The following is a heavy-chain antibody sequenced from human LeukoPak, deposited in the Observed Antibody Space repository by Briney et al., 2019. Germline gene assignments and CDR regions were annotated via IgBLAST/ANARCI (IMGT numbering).Heavy chain of an antibody. J-gene: IGHJ4*02. Sequence: AASVTASCKASGYTLTGNSTHWVRQAPGQGLEWMGWINPNSGGTNYAQKFQGRVTMTRDTSISTAYMELSRLRSDETAVYNCAEAFVKAVHFDFWGQGTLVTVSS. CDR3: AEAFVKAVHFDF. CDR1: GYTLTGNS. CDR2: INPNSGGT. D-gene: IGHD3-10*01. V-gene: IGHV1-2*02.